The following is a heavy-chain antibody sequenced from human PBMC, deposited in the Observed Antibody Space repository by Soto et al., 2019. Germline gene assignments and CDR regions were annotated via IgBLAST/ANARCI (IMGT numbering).Heavy chain of an antibody. CDR2: ISGSGGSS. V-gene: IGHV3-23*01. CDR1: GFTFSIYA. Sequence: EVQLLESGGGLVQPGGSLRLSCAASGFTFSIYAMNWVRQAPGRGLEWVSAISGSGGSSYYADSVKGRFTVSRDNSCNTLYLPMNSLRAEDTAVYYCARVDDILTWPILEYWGQGTLVTVSS. D-gene: IGHD3-9*01. J-gene: IGHJ4*02. CDR3: ARVDDILTWPILEY.